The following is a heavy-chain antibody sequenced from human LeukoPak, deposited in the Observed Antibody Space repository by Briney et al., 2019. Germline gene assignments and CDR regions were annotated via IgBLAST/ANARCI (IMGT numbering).Heavy chain of an antibody. V-gene: IGHV3-53*01. CDR2: IYSDGTT. D-gene: IGHD3-10*01. CDR1: GFIVNNNY. CDR3: ARAKLLWFGELPKREKSFDY. Sequence: QLGGSLRLSCAASGFIVNNNYMSWVRQAPGKGLEWVSGIYSDGTTYYADSVRGRFTISRDNSKNTLYLQMNSLRAEDTAVYYCARAKLLWFGELPKREKSFDYWGQGTLVTVSS. J-gene: IGHJ4*02.